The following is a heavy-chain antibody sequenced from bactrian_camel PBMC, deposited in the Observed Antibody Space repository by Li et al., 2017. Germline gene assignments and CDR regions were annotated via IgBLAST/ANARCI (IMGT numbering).Heavy chain of an antibody. CDR1: GFTFSNYG. V-gene: IGHV3S40*01. CDR3: AKDPKMYGGSWLSPDIDH. D-gene: IGHD6*01. CDR2: INSGGGAT. J-gene: IGHJ4*01. Sequence: QLVESGGGLVQPGGSLRLSCAAAGFTFSNYGMGWVRQAPGKGLEWVAGINSGGGATLYSPSVEGRFTISRDNVKNTLYLQLDSLNTEDTAMYYCAKDPKMYGGSWLSPDIDHWGQGTQVTVS.